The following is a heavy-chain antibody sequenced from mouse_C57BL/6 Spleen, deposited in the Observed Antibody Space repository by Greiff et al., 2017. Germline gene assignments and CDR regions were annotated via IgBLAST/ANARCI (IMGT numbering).Heavy chain of an antibody. CDR2: IDPYSGGT. CDR1: GYTFTSYW. CDR3: AREEYGSIQLAT. Sequence: QVQLQQPGAELVKPGASVKLSCKASGYTFTSYWMHWVKQRPGRGLEWIGRIDPYSGGTKYNEKFKSKATLTVDKPSSTAYMQLSSLTSEDSAVYYCAREEYGSIQLATGGQGTLAPVSA. D-gene: IGHD1-1*01. J-gene: IGHJ3*01. V-gene: IGHV1-72*01.